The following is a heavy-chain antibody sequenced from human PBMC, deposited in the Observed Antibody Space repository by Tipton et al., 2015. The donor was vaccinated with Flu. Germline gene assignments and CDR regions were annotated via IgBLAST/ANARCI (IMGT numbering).Heavy chain of an antibody. V-gene: IGHV4-38-2*02. D-gene: IGHD3-10*01. Sequence: TLSLTCTVSGDSMRSDYFWGWIRQAPGKGLEWIGNIHYSGSPHYHPSLKSRVNISVDTSKHQFSLSPNSVTAADTAVYYCARRREYAYGWGIDYWGQGTPVSVSS. CDR1: GDSMRSDYF. CDR2: IHYSGSP. CDR3: ARRREYAYGWGIDY. J-gene: IGHJ4*02.